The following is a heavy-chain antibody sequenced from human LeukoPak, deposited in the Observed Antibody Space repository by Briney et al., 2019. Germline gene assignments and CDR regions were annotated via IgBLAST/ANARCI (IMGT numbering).Heavy chain of an antibody. D-gene: IGHD6-19*01. CDR1: GYTFTGYY. CDR3: ARAIGYSSY. J-gene: IGHJ4*02. V-gene: IGHV1-2*02. CDR2: INPNSGGT. Sequence: ASVNVSCKASGYTFTGYYIYWVRQAPGQGLEWMGWINPNSGGTNYAQKFQGRVTMTRGTSISTAYMELSRLTSDDTAAYYCARAIGYSSYWGQGTLVTVSS.